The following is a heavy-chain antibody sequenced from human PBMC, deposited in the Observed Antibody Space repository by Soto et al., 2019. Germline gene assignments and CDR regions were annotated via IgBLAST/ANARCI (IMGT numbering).Heavy chain of an antibody. V-gene: IGHV3-33*01. J-gene: IGHJ5*02. Sequence: QVQLVESGGGVVQPGRSLRLSCAASGFTFSSYGMHWVRQAPGKGLEWVAIIWYDGSNKYYADSVKGRFTISRDNSKNTLYLQMNSLRVEDTAVYYCARDQFPHGDYGVGWFDPWGQGTLVTVSS. D-gene: IGHD4-17*01. CDR3: ARDQFPHGDYGVGWFDP. CDR1: GFTFSSYG. CDR2: IWYDGSNK.